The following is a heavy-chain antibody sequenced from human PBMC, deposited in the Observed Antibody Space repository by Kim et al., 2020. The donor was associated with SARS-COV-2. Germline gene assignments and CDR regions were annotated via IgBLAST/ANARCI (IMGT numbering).Heavy chain of an antibody. Sequence: KQYADSVKGRFSISRENAKNSAYLQMNGLRAEDTAVYYCSKVGSTGYMGVWGQGTTVTVSS. CDR2: K. CDR3: SKVGSTGYMGV. J-gene: IGHJ6*02. D-gene: IGHD1-26*01. V-gene: IGHV3-21*06.